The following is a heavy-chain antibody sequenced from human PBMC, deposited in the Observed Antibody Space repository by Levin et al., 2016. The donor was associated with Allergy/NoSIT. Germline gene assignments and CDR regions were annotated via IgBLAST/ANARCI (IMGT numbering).Heavy chain of an antibody. CDR1: GFTFGAYP. D-gene: IGHD6-13*01. CDR2: IRTNTYGERT. J-gene: IGHJ4*02. CDR3: TRARSIAGTDFDY. V-gene: IGHV3-49*04. Sequence: GGSLRLSCTSSGFTFGAYPMSWVRQAPGKGLEWVSYIRTNTYGERTEYAASVKGRFTVSRDDANSIAYLQMNSLRTEDTAVYYCTRARSIAGTDFDYWGQGILVTVSS.